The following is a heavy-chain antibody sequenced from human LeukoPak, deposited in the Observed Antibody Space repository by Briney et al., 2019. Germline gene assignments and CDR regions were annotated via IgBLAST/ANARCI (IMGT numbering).Heavy chain of an antibody. CDR2: ISWNSGSI. D-gene: IGHD3-22*01. CDR1: GFTFDDYA. Sequence: GRSLRLSCAASGFTFDDYAMHWVRQAPGKGLEWVSGISWNSGSIGYADSVKGRFTISRDNAKNSLYLQMNSLRAEDTALYYCAKPFGPYYDSSGESDYWGQGTLVTVSS. CDR3: AKPFGPYYDSSGESDY. J-gene: IGHJ4*02. V-gene: IGHV3-9*01.